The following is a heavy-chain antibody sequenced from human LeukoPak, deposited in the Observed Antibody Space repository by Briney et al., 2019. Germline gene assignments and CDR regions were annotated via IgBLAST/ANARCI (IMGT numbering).Heavy chain of an antibody. J-gene: IGHJ5*02. CDR1: GGSFSGYY. CDR3: ARRRMVRGVILPNWFDP. Sequence: SETLSLTCAVYGGSFSGYYWSWIRQPPGKGLEWIGEINHSGSTNYNLSLKSRVTISVDTSKNQFSLKLSSVTAADTAVYYCARRRMVRGVILPNWFDPWGQGTLVTVSS. CDR2: INHSGST. V-gene: IGHV4-34*01. D-gene: IGHD3-10*01.